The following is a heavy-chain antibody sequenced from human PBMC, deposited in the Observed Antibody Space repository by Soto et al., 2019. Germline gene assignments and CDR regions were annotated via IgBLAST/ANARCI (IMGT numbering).Heavy chain of an antibody. CDR3: AATTVALRTFDY. D-gene: IGHD4-17*01. J-gene: IGHJ4*02. Sequence: EVQLVESGGGLVQPGGSLRLSCAASGFTFSSYSMNWVRQAPGKGLEWISYIDSGSSTINYADSVKGRFTISRDNAKNSLYLQMNRLRDEDTAVYYCAATTVALRTFDYWGQGTLVTVSS. CDR1: GFTFSSYS. V-gene: IGHV3-48*02. CDR2: IDSGSSTI.